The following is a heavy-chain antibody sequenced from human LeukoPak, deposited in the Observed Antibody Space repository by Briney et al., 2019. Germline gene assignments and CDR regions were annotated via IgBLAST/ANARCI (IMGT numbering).Heavy chain of an antibody. Sequence: ASVKVSCKASGYTFTSYDINWVRQATGQGLEWMGWMNPNSGNTGYAQKFQGRVTMTRNTSISTDYMELSSLRSEDTAVHYCARGHGDYVWGSYRPSRFDYWGQGTLVTVSS. CDR3: ARGHGDYVWGSYRPSRFDY. CDR1: GYTFTSYD. CDR2: MNPNSGNT. D-gene: IGHD3-16*02. V-gene: IGHV1-8*01. J-gene: IGHJ4*02.